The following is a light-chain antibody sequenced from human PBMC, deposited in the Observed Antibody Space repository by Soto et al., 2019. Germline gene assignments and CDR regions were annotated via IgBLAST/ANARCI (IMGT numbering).Light chain of an antibody. CDR1: IGHVGAYDY. Sequence: LTLPDSVSGSPGQSLTIPCTGTIGHVGAYDYVSWYQQHPGTAPQLVIYEVSHRPAGVSSRLSGSKSANTASLTISGLQAEDEADYYCRSYTSRSTLVFGGGTKVTVL. V-gene: IGLV2-14*01. J-gene: IGLJ1*01. CDR2: EVS. CDR3: RSYTSRSTLV.